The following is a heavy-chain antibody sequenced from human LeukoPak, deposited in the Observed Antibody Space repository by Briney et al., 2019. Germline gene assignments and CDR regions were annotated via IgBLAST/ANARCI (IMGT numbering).Heavy chain of an antibody. Sequence: ASVMVSCKASGYTCTSYDIKGVRPATGQGLEWRGWMNPNSGNTGYAQKFQGRVTMTRNTSISTAYMELSSPRSDDTAVYYCARPSRRPPNSSSSYYYYYMDVWGKGTTVTVSS. CDR1: GYTCTSYD. CDR3: ARPSRRPPNSSSSYYYYYMDV. CDR2: MNPNSGNT. V-gene: IGHV1-8*01. D-gene: IGHD6-6*01. J-gene: IGHJ6*03.